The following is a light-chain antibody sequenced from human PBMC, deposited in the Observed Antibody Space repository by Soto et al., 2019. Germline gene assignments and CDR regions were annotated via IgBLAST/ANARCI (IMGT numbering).Light chain of an antibody. J-gene: IGLJ2*01. CDR1: SSNIGAGYD. CDR2: GNS. Sequence: QPVLTQPPSVSGAPGQRVTISCPGSSSNIGAGYDVHWYQQLPGTAPKLLIYGNSNRPSGVPDRFSGSKSGTSASLAITGLQAEDEADYYCQSYDSSLSGNVVFGGGTKLTVL. V-gene: IGLV1-40*01. CDR3: QSYDSSLSGNVV.